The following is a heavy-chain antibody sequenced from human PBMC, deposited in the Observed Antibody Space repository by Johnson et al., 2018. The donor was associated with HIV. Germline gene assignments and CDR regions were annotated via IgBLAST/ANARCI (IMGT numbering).Heavy chain of an antibody. D-gene: IGHD3-16*02. CDR2: INWNGGRT. Sequence: EQLVVSGGGVVRPGGSQRLSCAASVITSDDYGMSWVRQSPGKGLEWVSTINWNGGRTGYADSVKGRFTISRDNAKNSLYVQMNSLRAEDTAVYYCARGPYDYVWGSYRFIGAFDIWGQGTMVTVSS. CDR1: VITSDDYG. J-gene: IGHJ3*02. V-gene: IGHV3-20*04. CDR3: ARGPYDYVWGSYRFIGAFDI.